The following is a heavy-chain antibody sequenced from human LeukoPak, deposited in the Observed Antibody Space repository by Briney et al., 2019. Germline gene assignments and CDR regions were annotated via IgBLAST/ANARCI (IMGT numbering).Heavy chain of an antibody. J-gene: IGHJ4*02. D-gene: IGHD6-13*01. CDR2: ISGSGDTI. CDR3: AKIAAAGPLGY. V-gene: IGHV3-48*01. CDR1: GFTFSGYW. Sequence: GGSLRLSCAASGFTFSGYWMTWVRQAPGKGLEWISYISGSGDTIYYADSVKGRFTISRDNSKNTLYLQMNSLRAEDTAVYYCAKIAAAGPLGYWGQGTLVTVSS.